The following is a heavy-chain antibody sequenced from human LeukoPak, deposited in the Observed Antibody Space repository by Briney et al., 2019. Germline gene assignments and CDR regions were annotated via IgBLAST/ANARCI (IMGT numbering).Heavy chain of an antibody. Sequence: GGSLRLSCAASGFTFSSYAMSWVRQAPGKGLEWVSAISGSGGRTYYADSVKVRFTISRDNSKNTLYLQVNSLRAEDTALYYCAKDRGSSWSPTTYTIDYWGQGTLVTVSS. CDR3: AKDRGSSWSPTTYTIDY. V-gene: IGHV3-23*01. D-gene: IGHD6-13*01. CDR1: GFTFSSYA. CDR2: ISGSGGRT. J-gene: IGHJ4*02.